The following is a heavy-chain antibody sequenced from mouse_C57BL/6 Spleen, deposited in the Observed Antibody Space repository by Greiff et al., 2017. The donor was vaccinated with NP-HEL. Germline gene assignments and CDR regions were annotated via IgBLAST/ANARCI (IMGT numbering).Heavy chain of an antibody. CDR1: GYTFTSYW. D-gene: IGHD4-1*01. CDR3: ARKLAHYYAMDY. V-gene: IGHV1-50*01. Sequence: QVQLQQPGAELVKPGASVKLSCKASGYTFTSYWMPWVKQRPGQGLEWIGEIDPSDSYTNYNQKFKGKATLTVDTSSSTAYMQLSSLTSEDSAVYYCARKLAHYYAMDYWGQGTSGTVSS. J-gene: IGHJ4*01. CDR2: IDPSDSYT.